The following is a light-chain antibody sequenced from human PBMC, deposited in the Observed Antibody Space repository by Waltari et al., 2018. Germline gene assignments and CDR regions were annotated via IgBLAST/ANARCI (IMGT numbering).Light chain of an antibody. CDR2: GAS. CDR3: QQYNNWLSVT. Sequence: EIVVTQSPATLSVSPGERATLSCRTSQTITNNLAWYQQKPGQTPRLLIYGASTRAICIPARFSGSGAGTEFTLTISSLQSEDFAVYYCQQYNNWLSVTFGQGTRLE. CDR1: QTITNN. V-gene: IGKV3-15*01. J-gene: IGKJ5*01.